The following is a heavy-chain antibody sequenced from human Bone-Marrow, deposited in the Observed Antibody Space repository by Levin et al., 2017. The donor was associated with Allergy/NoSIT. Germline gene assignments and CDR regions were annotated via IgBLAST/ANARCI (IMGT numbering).Heavy chain of an antibody. CDR3: AREYSSSYNNYYYYYMDV. Sequence: LSLTCAASGFTVSSNYMSWVRQAPGKGLEWVSVIYSGGSTYYADSVKGRFTISRDNSKNTLYLQMNSLRAEDTAVYYCAREYSSSYNNYYYYYMDVWGKGTTVTVSS. CDR2: IYSGGST. D-gene: IGHD6-13*01. J-gene: IGHJ6*03. CDR1: GFTVSSNY. V-gene: IGHV3-53*01.